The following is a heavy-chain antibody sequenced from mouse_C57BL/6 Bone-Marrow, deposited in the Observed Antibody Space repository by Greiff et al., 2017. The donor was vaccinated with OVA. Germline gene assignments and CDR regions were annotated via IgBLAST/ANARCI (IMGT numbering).Heavy chain of an antibody. Sequence: QVQLKESGAELARPGASVKLSCKASGYTFTSYGISWVKQRTGQGLEWIGEIYPRSGNTYYNEKFKGKATLTADKSSSTAYMELRSLTSEDSAVYFCARSGGAQATWFAYWGQGTLVTVSA. V-gene: IGHV1-81*01. CDR1: GYTFTSYG. CDR2: IYPRSGNT. CDR3: ARSGGAQATWFAY. J-gene: IGHJ3*01. D-gene: IGHD3-2*02.